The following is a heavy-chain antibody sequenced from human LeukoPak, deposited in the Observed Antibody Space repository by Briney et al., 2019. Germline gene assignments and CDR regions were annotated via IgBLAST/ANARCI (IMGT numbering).Heavy chain of an antibody. V-gene: IGHV3-48*03. D-gene: IGHD6-13*01. J-gene: IGHJ4*02. Sequence: GGSLRLSCAASGFIFSSYEMNWVRQAPGKGLEWVSYISSSGSTIYYADSVKGRFTISRDNAKNSLYLQMNSLRAEDTAVYYCAREYAAPRSNYFDYWGQGTLVTVSS. CDR1: GFIFSSYE. CDR3: AREYAAPRSNYFDY. CDR2: ISSSGSTI.